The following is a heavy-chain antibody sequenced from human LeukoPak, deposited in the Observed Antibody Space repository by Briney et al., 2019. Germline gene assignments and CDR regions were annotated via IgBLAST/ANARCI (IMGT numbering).Heavy chain of an antibody. J-gene: IGHJ4*02. Sequence: PSETLSLTCTVSGGSASSGSYYWSWIRQPPGKGLEWIGYIYYSGSTNYNPSLKSRVTISVDTSKNQFSLKLSSVTAADTAVYYCASGYDFWSGYYYFDYWGQGTLVTVSS. CDR3: ASGYDFWSGYYYFDY. CDR2: IYYSGST. CDR1: GGSASSGSYY. D-gene: IGHD3-3*01. V-gene: IGHV4-61*01.